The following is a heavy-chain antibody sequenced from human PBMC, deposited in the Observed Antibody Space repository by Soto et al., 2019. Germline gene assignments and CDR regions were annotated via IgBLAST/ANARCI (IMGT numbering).Heavy chain of an antibody. CDR1: GYTFTSYA. Sequence: ASVKVSCKASGYTFTSYAMHWVRQAPGQRLEWMGWISAGNGNTKYSQKFQGRVTITRDTSASTAYMELSSLRSEDTAVYYCARDGVRSYYDYVWGSYLYDAFDIWGQGTMVTVSS. V-gene: IGHV1-3*01. D-gene: IGHD3-16*02. J-gene: IGHJ3*02. CDR2: ISAGNGNT. CDR3: ARDGVRSYYDYVWGSYLYDAFDI.